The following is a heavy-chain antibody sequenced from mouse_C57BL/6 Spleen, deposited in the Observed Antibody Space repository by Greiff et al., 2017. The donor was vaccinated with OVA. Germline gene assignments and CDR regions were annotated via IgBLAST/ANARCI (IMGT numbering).Heavy chain of an antibody. J-gene: IGHJ2*01. Sequence: QVQLQQSGAELARPGASVKLSCKASGYTFTSYGISWVKQRTGQGLEWIGEIYPRSGNTYYNEKFKGKATLTADKSSSTAYMELRSLTSEDAAVYFCAREGNSNYGDDWGQGTTPTVSS. CDR3: AREGNSNYGDD. CDR2: IYPRSGNT. CDR1: GYTFTSYG. D-gene: IGHD2-5*01. V-gene: IGHV1-81*01.